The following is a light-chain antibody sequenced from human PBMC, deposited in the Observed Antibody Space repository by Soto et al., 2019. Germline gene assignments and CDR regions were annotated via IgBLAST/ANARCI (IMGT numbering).Light chain of an antibody. Sequence: EIVMTQSPATLSVSPGGRATLSCRASQSVSSNLAWYQQKPGQAPRLVIYGASTRATGIPTRFSGSGSGTEFTLTISSLQSEDFAVYYCQQYNNWPLTFGGGTKVEIK. J-gene: IGKJ4*01. CDR2: GAS. CDR1: QSVSSN. CDR3: QQYNNWPLT. V-gene: IGKV3D-15*01.